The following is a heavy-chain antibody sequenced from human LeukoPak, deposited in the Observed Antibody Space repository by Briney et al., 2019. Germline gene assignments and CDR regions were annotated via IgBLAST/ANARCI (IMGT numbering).Heavy chain of an antibody. CDR2: INHSGST. J-gene: IGHJ6*02. D-gene: IGHD3-9*01. CDR1: GGSFSGYY. Sequence: SETLSLTCAVYGGSFSGYYWSWIPQPPGEGLEWIGEINHSGSTNYNPSLKSRVTISVDTSKNQFSLKLSSVTAADTAVYYCARLLTGYPTRYYYYYGTDVWGQGTTVTVSS. CDR3: ARLLTGYPTRYYYYYGTDV. V-gene: IGHV4-34*01.